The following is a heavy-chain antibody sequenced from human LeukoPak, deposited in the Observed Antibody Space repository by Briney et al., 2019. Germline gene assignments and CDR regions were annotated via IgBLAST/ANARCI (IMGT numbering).Heavy chain of an antibody. CDR2: IYISGSGST. Sequence: SETLSLTCTVSGGSISSYYWSWIRQPAGKGLEWIGRIYISGSGSTNYNPSLKSRVTISVDTSKNQFSLKLSSVTAADTAVYYCARSGSDSAYYYYMDVWGKGTTVTVSS. CDR3: ARSGSDSAYYYYMDV. CDR1: GGSISSYY. J-gene: IGHJ6*03. V-gene: IGHV4-4*07. D-gene: IGHD3-10*01.